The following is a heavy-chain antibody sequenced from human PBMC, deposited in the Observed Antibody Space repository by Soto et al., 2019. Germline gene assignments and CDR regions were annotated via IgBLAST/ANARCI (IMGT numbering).Heavy chain of an antibody. CDR3: ASLSPFRPVIQAPAGGRDATFDI. CDR2: ISYDGRQK. Sequence: QVQLVESGGNVVQPGGSLRLSCAASGFTFSIYAMHWVRQAPGKGLEWVAVISYDGRQKYFTESVMGRFTISRDNSKNSLFLQMDSLRAEDTAVYFCASLSPFRPVIQAPAGGRDATFDIWGHGTLVTVSS. D-gene: IGHD2-8*02. CDR1: GFTFSIYA. J-gene: IGHJ3*02. V-gene: IGHV3-30*04.